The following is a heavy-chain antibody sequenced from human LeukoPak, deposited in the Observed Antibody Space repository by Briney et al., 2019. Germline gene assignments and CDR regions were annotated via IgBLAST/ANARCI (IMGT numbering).Heavy chain of an antibody. CDR1: GFTFSPHA. D-gene: IGHD4-17*01. J-gene: IGHJ5*02. CDR2: ISSDGSDK. CDR3: ASAKNGDYVYNWFDP. Sequence: GGSLRLSCAASGFTFSPHAMHWVRQAPGKGLKWVAVISSDGSDKYYADSVQGRFTISRDNSKNTLYLQMDSLRPEDTAVYYCASAKNGDYVYNWFDPWGQGTLVTVSS. V-gene: IGHV3-30-3*01.